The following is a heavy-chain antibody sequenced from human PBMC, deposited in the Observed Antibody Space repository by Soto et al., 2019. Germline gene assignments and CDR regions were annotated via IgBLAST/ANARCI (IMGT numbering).Heavy chain of an antibody. V-gene: IGHV1-18*01. Sequence: QVQLVQSGAEVKKPGASVKVSCKASGYTFTSYGISWVRQAPGQGLEWMGWIRAYNGNTXXAQKLQGRVTMTTDTXXXXXXXXXRSLRSDDTXXYYCARDLPTMDVWGQGTTVTVSS. CDR1: GYTFTSYG. CDR3: ARDLPTMDV. CDR2: IRAYNGNT. J-gene: IGHJ6*02.